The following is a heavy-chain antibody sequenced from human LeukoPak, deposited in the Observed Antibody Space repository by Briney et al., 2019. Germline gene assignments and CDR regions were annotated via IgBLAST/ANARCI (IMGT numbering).Heavy chain of an antibody. CDR3: ARDYYDNGGDLKY. Sequence: ASVKVSCKTSAYTFINFGISWVRQAPGQGLEWMGWISAYNGNRDSVQKFQGRVTLTTDTSTSTAYMELRSLTSDDTAVYYCARDYYDNGGDLKYWGQGTLVTVSS. V-gene: IGHV1-18*01. D-gene: IGHD3-16*01. CDR2: ISAYNGNR. CDR1: AYTFINFG. J-gene: IGHJ4*02.